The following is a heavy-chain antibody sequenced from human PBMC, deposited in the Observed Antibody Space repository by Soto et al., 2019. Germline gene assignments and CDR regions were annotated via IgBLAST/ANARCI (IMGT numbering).Heavy chain of an antibody. Sequence: EVQLVESGGGLVKPGGSLRLSCAASGFTFSSYSMNWVRQAPGKGLEWVSSISSSSSYIYYADSVKGRFTISRDNAKNSLYLQMNRLRAEDTAVYYCARQTSPQRWIFDYWGQGTLVTVSS. CDR1: GFTFSSYS. CDR3: ARQTSPQRWIFDY. D-gene: IGHD2-2*03. CDR2: ISSSSSYI. J-gene: IGHJ4*02. V-gene: IGHV3-21*01.